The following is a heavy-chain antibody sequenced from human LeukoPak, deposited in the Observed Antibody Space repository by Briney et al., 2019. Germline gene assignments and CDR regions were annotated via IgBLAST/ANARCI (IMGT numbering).Heavy chain of an antibody. Sequence: ASVKVSCKASGYTFSSYYMHWVRQAPGQGLEWRGIINPSGGSTSYPQNFQGRVTMTRDTSTSTVYMELSSLRSDDTAVYYCARTPPMGSGSYRDAFDIWGQGTMVTVSS. CDR1: GYTFSSYY. D-gene: IGHD3-10*01. CDR3: ARTPPMGSGSYRDAFDI. V-gene: IGHV1-46*01. CDR2: INPSGGST. J-gene: IGHJ3*02.